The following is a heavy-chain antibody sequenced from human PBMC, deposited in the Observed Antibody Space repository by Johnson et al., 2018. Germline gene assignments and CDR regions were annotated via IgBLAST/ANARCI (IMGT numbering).Heavy chain of an antibody. CDR3: AFSGEYRDDAFDI. V-gene: IGHV1-69*02. CDR1: GGTFSSYT. CDR2: IIPIVDIA. Sequence: QVELGQAGAEVKKPGSSVAVSCKASGGTFSSYTISWVRQAPGHGLEWMGGIIPIVDIANYAQNFQGRVTITADKSTSTAYMELSSLRSEDTAVYYCAFSGEYRDDAFDIWGQGTMVTVSS. D-gene: IGHD2/OR15-2a*01. J-gene: IGHJ3*02.